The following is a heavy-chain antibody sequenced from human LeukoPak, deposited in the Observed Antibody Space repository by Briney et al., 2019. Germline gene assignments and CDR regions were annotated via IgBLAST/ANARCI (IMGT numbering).Heavy chain of an antibody. D-gene: IGHD3-16*01. J-gene: IGHJ4*02. Sequence: PGGSLRLSCVVSGFTFSNYAMNWVRQAPGKGLEWISGMSGSGGRTYYADSVKGRFTISRDNSKSTLSLQMISLRAEDTAVYYCAKGKNDYVWGSSDFDFWGQGTLVTVSS. V-gene: IGHV3-23*01. CDR1: GFTFSNYA. CDR2: MSGSGGRT. CDR3: AKGKNDYVWGSSDFDF.